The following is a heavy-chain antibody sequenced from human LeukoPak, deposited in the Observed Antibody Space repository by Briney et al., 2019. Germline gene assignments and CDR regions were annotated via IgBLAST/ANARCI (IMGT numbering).Heavy chain of an antibody. Sequence: GGSLRLSCAASGFTFSSYAMSWVRQAPGKGLEWVSAISGSGDSTYYGDSVKGRFTISRDNSKNTPYLQINSLRAEDTAVYYCAKTRPLDSSSWSHGDYWGQGTLVTVSS. CDR1: GFTFSSYA. V-gene: IGHV3-23*01. CDR3: AKTRPLDSSSWSHGDY. CDR2: ISGSGDST. D-gene: IGHD6-13*01. J-gene: IGHJ4*02.